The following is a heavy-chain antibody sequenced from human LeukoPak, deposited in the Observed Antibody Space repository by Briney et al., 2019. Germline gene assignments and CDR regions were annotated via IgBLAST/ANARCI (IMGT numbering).Heavy chain of an antibody. CDR3: ARGGGNYPFDW. J-gene: IGHJ4*02. CDR2: IDWRGGST. Sequence: PGGSLRLSCAASGFTLADYGMSWVRQVPRKGLEWVSGIDWRGGSTDYADSVQGRFTISRDNAKNSLYLQMNSLRAEDTAFYYCARGGGNYPFDWWGQGILVTVSS. CDR1: GFTLADYG. D-gene: IGHD3-10*01. V-gene: IGHV3-20*04.